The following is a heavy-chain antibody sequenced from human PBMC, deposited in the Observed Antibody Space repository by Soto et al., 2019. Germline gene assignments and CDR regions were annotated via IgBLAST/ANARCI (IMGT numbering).Heavy chain of an antibody. CDR1: GFTFSSYS. CDR3: ARDKYSSSRGYYGMDV. J-gene: IGHJ6*02. CDR2: ISSSSSTI. Sequence: GGSLRLSCAASGFTFSSYSMNWVRQAPGKGLEWVSYISSSSSTIYYADSVKGRFTISRDNAKNSLYLQMNSLRDEDTAVYYCARDKYSSSRGYYGMDVWGQGTTVTVSS. D-gene: IGHD6-6*01. V-gene: IGHV3-48*02.